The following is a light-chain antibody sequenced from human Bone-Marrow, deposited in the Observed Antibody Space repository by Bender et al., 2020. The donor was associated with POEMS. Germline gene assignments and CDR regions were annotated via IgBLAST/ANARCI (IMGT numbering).Light chain of an antibody. CDR1: SSKFGSYP. CDR2: NNS. J-gene: IGLJ3*02. Sequence: QSVLTQPPSASGTYGQRVTISCSGSSSKFGSYPVNWYQQLPGAAPKLVIFNNSQRPSGVPDRFSGSNSGTSASLAISGLLSDDEADFYCATWDDSLNGWVFGGGTKLTVL. V-gene: IGLV1-44*01. CDR3: ATWDDSLNGWV.